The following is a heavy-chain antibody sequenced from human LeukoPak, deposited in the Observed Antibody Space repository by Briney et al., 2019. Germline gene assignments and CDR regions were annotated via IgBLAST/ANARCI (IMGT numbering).Heavy chain of an antibody. D-gene: IGHD2-15*01. CDR1: GFTFSSYA. CDR3: LTLGYCSGGSCYRGGYFDY. J-gene: IGHJ4*02. V-gene: IGHV3-30-3*01. CDR2: ISYDGSNK. Sequence: GGSLRLSCAASGFTFSSYAMHWVRQAPSKGLEWVAVISYDGSNKYYADSVKGRFTISRDNSKNTLYLQMNSLRAEDTAVYYCLTLGYCSGGSCYRGGYFDYWGQGTLVTVSS.